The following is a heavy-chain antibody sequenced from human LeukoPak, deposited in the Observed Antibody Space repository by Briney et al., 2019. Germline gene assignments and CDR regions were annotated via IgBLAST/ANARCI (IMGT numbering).Heavy chain of an antibody. J-gene: IGHJ4*02. V-gene: IGHV4-39*01. D-gene: IGHD5-12*01. Sequence: KPSETLSLTCTVSGDSISSTNYYWGWIRQPPGKGLEWIGSIYYSGSTYYNPSLESRVTISVDTSKNQFSLKLSSVTAADTAVYYCAVAPEEWDIVAPWQCWGQGTLVTVSS. CDR3: AVAPEEWDIVAPWQC. CDR2: IYYSGST. CDR1: GDSISSTNYY.